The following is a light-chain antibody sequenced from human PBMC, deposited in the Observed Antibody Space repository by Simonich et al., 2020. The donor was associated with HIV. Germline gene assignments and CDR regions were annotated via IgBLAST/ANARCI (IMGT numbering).Light chain of an antibody. CDR3: QQRSNWPPLT. J-gene: IGKJ4*01. CDR1: QSVSSY. CDR2: YAS. V-gene: IGKV3-11*01. Sequence: EIVLTQSPATLSLSPGERATLSCRARQSVSSYLAWYQQKPGQAPRRLIYYASNRATSIPARFSGSGSGTEFTLTISSLEPEDFAVYYCQQRSNWPPLTFGGGTKVEIK.